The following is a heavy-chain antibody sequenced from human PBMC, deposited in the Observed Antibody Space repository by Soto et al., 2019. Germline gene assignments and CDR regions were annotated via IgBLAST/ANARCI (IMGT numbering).Heavy chain of an antibody. CDR2: ISYSGST. J-gene: IGHJ4*02. CDR3: ARQDSSGYGFDY. CDR1: GGSISSFD. V-gene: IGHV4-59*08. Sequence: SETLSLTCTVSGGSISSFDWNWIRQPPGKGLEWIGYISYSGSTNYNPSLKSRVTISVDTSKNQFSLKLSSVTATDTAVYYCARQDSSGYGFDYWGQGTLVTAPQ. D-gene: IGHD3-22*01.